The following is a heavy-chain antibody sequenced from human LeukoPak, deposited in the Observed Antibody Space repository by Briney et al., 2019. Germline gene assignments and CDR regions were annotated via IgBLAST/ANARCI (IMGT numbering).Heavy chain of an antibody. Sequence: GGSLRLSCAASGFTFSSYWMNWVRQAPGKGLEWVANIKRDGNEKNYVDSVKGRFSISRNNAKNSLYLQMDSLRAEDTAVYYCAKEGAYPIITYDSWGQGALVTVSS. CDR3: AKEGAYPIITYDS. V-gene: IGHV3-7*01. D-gene: IGHD3-10*01. J-gene: IGHJ5*01. CDR2: IKRDGNEK. CDR1: GFTFSSYW.